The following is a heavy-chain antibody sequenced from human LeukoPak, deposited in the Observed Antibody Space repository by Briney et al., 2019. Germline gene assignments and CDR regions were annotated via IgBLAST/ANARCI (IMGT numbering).Heavy chain of an antibody. V-gene: IGHV3-7*01. CDR3: ASHGITMIVVAPDDAFDI. D-gene: IGHD3-22*01. CDR1: GFTFSSYW. J-gene: IGHJ3*02. CDR2: IKQDGSEK. Sequence: GGSLGLSCAASGFTFSSYWMSWVRQAPGKGLEWVANIKQDGSEKYYVDSVKGRFTISRDNAKNSLYLQMNSLRAEDTAVYYCASHGITMIVVAPDDAFDIWGQGTMVTVSS.